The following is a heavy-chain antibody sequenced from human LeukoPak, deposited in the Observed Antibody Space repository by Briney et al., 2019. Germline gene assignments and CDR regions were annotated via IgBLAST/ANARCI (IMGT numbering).Heavy chain of an antibody. Sequence: ASVKVSCKASGYTFTGYYMHWVRQAPGQGLEWMGWINPNSGGTNYAQKFQGRVTMTRDTSISTAYMELSRLRSDDTAVYYCARDLTNYDSSGCPWGQGTLVTVSS. D-gene: IGHD3-22*01. V-gene: IGHV1-2*02. CDR1: GYTFTGYY. CDR3: ARDLTNYDSSGCP. CDR2: INPNSGGT. J-gene: IGHJ4*02.